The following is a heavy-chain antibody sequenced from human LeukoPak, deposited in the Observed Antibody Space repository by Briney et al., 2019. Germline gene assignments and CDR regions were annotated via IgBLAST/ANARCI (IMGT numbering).Heavy chain of an antibody. CDR1: GFTFSSYS. J-gene: IGHJ3*02. Sequence: GGSLRLSCAASGFTFSSYSMNWVRQAPGKGLEWVSSISSSSSYIYYADSVKGRFTISRDNAKNSLYLQMNSLRAEDTAVYYCARDRIAAAGTHDAFDIWGQGTMVAVSS. CDR3: ARDRIAAAGTHDAFDI. V-gene: IGHV3-21*01. D-gene: IGHD6-13*01. CDR2: ISSSSSYI.